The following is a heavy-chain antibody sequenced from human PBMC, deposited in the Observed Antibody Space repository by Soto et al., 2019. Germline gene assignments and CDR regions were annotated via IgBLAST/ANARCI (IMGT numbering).Heavy chain of an antibody. CDR1: GGSISSSSYY. CDR2: IYYSGSP. V-gene: IGHV4-39*01. CDR3: ARHVRRDGTRLYCSDSSCYGGWFDP. Sequence: LQLRESGPGLVKPSETLSLICTVSGGSISSSSYYWGWIRQPPGKGLEWIASIYYSGSPYHNPSLKSRITISVDTSKNQFSLKLSSVTAADTAVYYCARHVRRDGTRLYCSDSSCYGGWFDPWGQGTLVTVSS. J-gene: IGHJ5*02. D-gene: IGHD2-2*01.